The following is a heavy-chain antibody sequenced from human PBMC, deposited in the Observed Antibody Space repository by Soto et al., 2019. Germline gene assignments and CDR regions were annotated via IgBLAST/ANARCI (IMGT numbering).Heavy chain of an antibody. V-gene: IGHV3-74*01. CDR3: VRDGWAVAEN. CDR2: IKGDGTNT. CDR1: GFTFSGYW. Sequence: EVQLVDSGGGSVQPGGSLRLSCAASGFTFSGYWMHWVRQGPGMGLVWVSGIKGDGTNTAYADSVRGRFTISRDNVKKILYLQMNSLRAEDTAVYYCVRDGWAVAENWGQGTLVTVSS. J-gene: IGHJ4*02. D-gene: IGHD6-19*01.